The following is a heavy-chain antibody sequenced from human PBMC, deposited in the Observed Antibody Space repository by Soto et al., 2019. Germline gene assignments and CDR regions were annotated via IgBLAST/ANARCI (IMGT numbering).Heavy chain of an antibody. D-gene: IGHD2-2*01. CDR3: AKEGCGSYSCFEESDAFDF. Sequence: QVQLVESGGGVVQPGRSLRLSCVASGITFSSHGMHWVRQAPGQGRECVAVISYDGTNKYYADSVRGRFTISRDNSKNRLYLRMNSLGAEDTAVYYCAKEGCGSYSCFEESDAFDFWGEATMVTVSS. V-gene: IGHV3-30*18. J-gene: IGHJ3*01. CDR1: GITFSSHG. CDR2: ISYDGTNK.